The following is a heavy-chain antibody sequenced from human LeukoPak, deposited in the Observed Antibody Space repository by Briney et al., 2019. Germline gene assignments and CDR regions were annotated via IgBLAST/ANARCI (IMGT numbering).Heavy chain of an antibody. CDR3: ARAEDGCSSARFYGR. V-gene: IGHV4-61*02. CDR1: GGSIRIGIYY. CDR2: ISTRGDT. D-gene: IGHD2-2*01. Sequence: SETLSLTCSVSGGSIRIGIYYWSWIRQSAEEGLEWIGRISTRGDTNYNPSRKRRVPISIDISKSQFSLKLSPASAADTAVYFWARAEDGCSSARFYGRWGQGTLVAVSS. J-gene: IGHJ4*02.